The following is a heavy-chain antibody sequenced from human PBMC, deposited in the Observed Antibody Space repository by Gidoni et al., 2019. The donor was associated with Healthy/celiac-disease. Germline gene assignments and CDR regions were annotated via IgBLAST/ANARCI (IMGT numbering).Heavy chain of an antibody. Sequence: EVQLVESGGGLVQPGGSLRLSCAASGFTFSSYWMSWVRQAPGKGLEWVANIKQDGSEKYYVDSVKGRFTISRDNAKNSLYLQMNSLRAEDTAVYYCARETHHYDSSGYYPLGYFDYWGQGTLVTVSS. J-gene: IGHJ4*02. CDR1: GFTFSSYW. CDR2: IKQDGSEK. CDR3: ARETHHYDSSGYYPLGYFDY. V-gene: IGHV3-7*03. D-gene: IGHD3-22*01.